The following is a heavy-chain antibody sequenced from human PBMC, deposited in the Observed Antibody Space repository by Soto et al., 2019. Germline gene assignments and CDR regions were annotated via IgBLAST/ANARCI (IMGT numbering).Heavy chain of an antibody. Sequence: PXETLSLTCTVSGGSTSSDHYWSWIRQPPVKGLEWIGHIYYSGNTDYNPSLKSRLAISIDTSKNQFSLKLISVTAADTAVYFCAREGGESSDGLYYFDYWGQGTLVTVSS. D-gene: IGHD3-16*01. J-gene: IGHJ4*02. CDR2: IYYSGNT. CDR1: GGSTSSDHY. CDR3: AREGGESSDGLYYFDY. V-gene: IGHV4-30-4*01.